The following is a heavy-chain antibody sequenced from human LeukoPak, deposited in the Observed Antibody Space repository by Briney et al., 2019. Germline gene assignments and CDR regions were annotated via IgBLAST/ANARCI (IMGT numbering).Heavy chain of an antibody. Sequence: GGSLRLSCAASGYTFTGYYMHWVRQAPGQGLEWMGWINPNSGGTNYAQKFQGWVTMTRDTSISTAYMELSRLRSDDTAVYYCARGGIYSSSWYGFTDAFDIWGQGTMVTVSS. CDR3: ARGGIYSSSWYGFTDAFDI. CDR1: GYTFTGYY. D-gene: IGHD6-13*01. CDR2: INPNSGGT. V-gene: IGHV1-2*04. J-gene: IGHJ3*02.